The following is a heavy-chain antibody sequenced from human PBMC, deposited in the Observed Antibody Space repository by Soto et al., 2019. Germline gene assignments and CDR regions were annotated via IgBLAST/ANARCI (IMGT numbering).Heavy chain of an antibody. V-gene: IGHV2-5*02. CDR1: GFSLSSSGVG. J-gene: IGHJ5*02. CDR3: SHRRDTAGGNWFDP. Sequence: QITLKESGPTLVKPTQTLTLTCTFSGFSLSSSGVGVAWIRQPPGEALEWLALIYWDDDEQYSPSLKSKLTITKVTSKIQLVLTMTDMDPVDTVSYYCSHRRDTAGGNWFDPWGQGTLVTVSS. D-gene: IGHD5-18*01. CDR2: IYWDDDE.